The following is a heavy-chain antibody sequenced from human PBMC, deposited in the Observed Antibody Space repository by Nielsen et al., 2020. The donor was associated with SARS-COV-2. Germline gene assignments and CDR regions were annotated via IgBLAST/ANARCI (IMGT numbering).Heavy chain of an antibody. Sequence: GESLKISCAASGFTFSSYSMNWVRQAPGKGLEWVSSISSNSSYIYYADSVKGRFTISRDNAKNSLYLQMNSLRAEDTAVYYCARVSCSSTSCYGERYYYYMDVWGKGTTVTVSS. J-gene: IGHJ6*03. CDR1: GFTFSSYS. CDR2: ISSNSSYI. D-gene: IGHD2-2*01. V-gene: IGHV3-21*01. CDR3: ARVSCSSTSCYGERYYYYMDV.